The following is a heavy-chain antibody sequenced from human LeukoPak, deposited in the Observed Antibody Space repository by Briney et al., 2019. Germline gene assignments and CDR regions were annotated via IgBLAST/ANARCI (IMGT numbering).Heavy chain of an antibody. CDR1: GGSFSGYY. V-gene: IGHV4-34*01. J-gene: IGHJ3*02. CDR3: ARITYYYDSSGYPDI. Sequence: PSETLSLTCAVYGGSFSGYYWSWIRQPPGGGLEWIGEINHSGSTNYNPSLKSRVTISVDTSKNQFSLKLSSVTAADTAVYYCARITYYYDSSGYPDIWGQGTMVTVSS. CDR2: INHSGST. D-gene: IGHD3-22*01.